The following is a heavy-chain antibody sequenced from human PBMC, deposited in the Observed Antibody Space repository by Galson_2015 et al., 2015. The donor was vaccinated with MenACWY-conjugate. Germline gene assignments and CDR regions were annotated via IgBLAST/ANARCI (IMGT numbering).Heavy chain of an antibody. CDR2: IRSKAYGGTT. CDR1: GFTFGDYG. Sequence: SLRLSCAASGFTFGDYGMSWFRQAPGKGLQWVAFIRSKAYGGTTDYAASVKGRFSSSRDDSKSIAYLQMNSLKPEDTAVYYCSRAGRQGRNTAMVPFDYWGQGTLVTVSS. D-gene: IGHD5-18*01. J-gene: IGHJ4*02. V-gene: IGHV3-49*03. CDR3: SRAGRQGRNTAMVPFDY.